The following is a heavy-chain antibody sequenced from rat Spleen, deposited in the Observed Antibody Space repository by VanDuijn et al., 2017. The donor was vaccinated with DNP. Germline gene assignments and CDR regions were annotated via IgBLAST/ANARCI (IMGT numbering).Heavy chain of an antibody. CDR2: VNFDGSDT. D-gene: IGHD1-7*01. CDR1: AFTLSDYN. V-gene: IGHV5-7*01. CDR3: ASLSYYGYWGDY. J-gene: IGHJ2*01. Sequence: VQLVESGGGLVQPGRSLKLSCAASAFTLSDYNMAWVRQAPKKGLEWVATVNFDGSDTSYRDSVKGRFTISRDNGKNTLYLQMDSLRSEDTATYYCASLSYYGYWGDYWGQGVMVTVSS.